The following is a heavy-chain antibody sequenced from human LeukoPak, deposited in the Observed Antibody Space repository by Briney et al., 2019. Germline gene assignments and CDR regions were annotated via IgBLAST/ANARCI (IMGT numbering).Heavy chain of an antibody. D-gene: IGHD3-22*01. CDR1: GDSVSRSASY. Sequence: SETLSLTCSVSGDSVSRSASYWDWIRQPPGKGLQWIGTIYYSGRTYYSPSLKRRVTMSVDTSNNQFSLNLRSVTAADTAVYYCARRHYYDGSGYLEWGQGTLLSVSS. CDR3: ARRHYYDGSGYLE. V-gene: IGHV4-39*01. CDR2: IYYSGRT. J-gene: IGHJ1*01.